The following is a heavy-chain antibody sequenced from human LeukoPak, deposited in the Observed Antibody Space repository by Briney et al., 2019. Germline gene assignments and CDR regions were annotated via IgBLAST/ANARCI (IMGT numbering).Heavy chain of an antibody. CDR2: INPNSGGT. J-gene: IGHJ4*02. Sequence: ASVKVSCKASGYTFTDYYILWVRQAPGQGLEWLGWINPNSGGTSYAQRFQGRVTITRDTSISTAYMELSSLRSDDTAVYYCARDYGDYWGQGTRVTVSS. D-gene: IGHD4-17*01. V-gene: IGHV1-2*02. CDR3: ARDYGDY. CDR1: GYTFTDYY.